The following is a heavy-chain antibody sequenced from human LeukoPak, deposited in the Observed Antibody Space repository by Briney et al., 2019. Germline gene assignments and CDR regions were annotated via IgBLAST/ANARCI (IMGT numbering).Heavy chain of an antibody. V-gene: IGHV4-39*01. CDR1: GGSISSSSYY. Sequence: ASETLSLTCTVSGGSISSSSYYWGWIRQPPGKGLEWIGSTYYSGSTYYNPSLKSRVTISVDTSKNQFSLKLSSVTAADTAVYYCARTAVVTGGFDYWGQGTLVTVSS. J-gene: IGHJ4*02. CDR2: TYYSGST. CDR3: ARTAVVTGGFDY. D-gene: IGHD4-23*01.